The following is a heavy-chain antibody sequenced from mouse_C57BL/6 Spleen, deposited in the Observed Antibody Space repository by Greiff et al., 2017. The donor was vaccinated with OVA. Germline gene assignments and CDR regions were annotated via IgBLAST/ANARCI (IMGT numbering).Heavy chain of an antibody. D-gene: IGHD2-3*01. Sequence: ESGPGLVKPSQSLSLTCSVTGYSITSGYYWNWIRQFPGNKLEWMGYISYDGSNNYNPSLKNRISITRDTSKNQFFLKLNSVTTEDTATYYCARGDDGYYVYWGQGTLVTVSA. J-gene: IGHJ3*01. CDR1: GYSITSGYY. V-gene: IGHV3-6*01. CDR2: ISYDGSN. CDR3: ARGDDGYYVY.